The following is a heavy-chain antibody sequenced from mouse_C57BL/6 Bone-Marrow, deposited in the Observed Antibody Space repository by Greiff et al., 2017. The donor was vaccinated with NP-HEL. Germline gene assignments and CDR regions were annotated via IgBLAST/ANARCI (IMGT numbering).Heavy chain of an antibody. CDR1: GYTFTDYN. D-gene: IGHD1-1*01. CDR2: INPNNGGT. J-gene: IGHJ1*03. V-gene: IGHV1-22*01. Sequence: EVQLQQSGPELVKPGASVKMSCKASGYTFTDYNMHWVKQSPGKSLEWIGYINPNNGGTSYNQKFKGKATLTVNKSSSTAYMKLRSLTSEDDAGDYCARSATAHWYFEVWGTGTTVTVSS. CDR3: ARSATAHWYFEV.